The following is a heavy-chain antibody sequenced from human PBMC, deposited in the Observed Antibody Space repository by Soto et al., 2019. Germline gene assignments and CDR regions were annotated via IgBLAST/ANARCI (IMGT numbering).Heavy chain of an antibody. V-gene: IGHV3-9*01. D-gene: IGHD2-2*01. CDR1: GFTFDDYA. CDR3: AKDERDIVVGPHY. CDR2: ISWNSGSI. J-gene: IGHJ4*02. Sequence: PGGSLRLSCAASGFTFDDYAMHWVRQAPGKGLEWVSGISWNSGSIGYADSVKGRFTISRDNAKNSLYLQMNSLRAEDTALYYCAKDERDIVVGPHYWGQGTLVTVSS.